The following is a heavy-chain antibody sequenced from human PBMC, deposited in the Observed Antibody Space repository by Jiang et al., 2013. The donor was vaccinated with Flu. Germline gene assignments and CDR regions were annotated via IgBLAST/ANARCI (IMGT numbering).Heavy chain of an antibody. CDR3: TTDVEDIVVVPAAQGGGTFGGVIVTRDY. J-gene: IGHJ4*02. CDR1: GFTFSNAW. D-gene: IGHD2-2*01. CDR2: IKSKTDGGTT. Sequence: QLLESGGGLVKPGGSLRLSCAASGFTFSNAWMNWVRQAPGKGLEWVGRIKSKTDGGTTDYAAPVKGRFTISRDDSKNTLYLQMNSLKTEDTAVYYCTTDVEDIVVVPAAQGGGTFGGVIVTRDYWGQGTLVTVSS. V-gene: IGHV3-15*07.